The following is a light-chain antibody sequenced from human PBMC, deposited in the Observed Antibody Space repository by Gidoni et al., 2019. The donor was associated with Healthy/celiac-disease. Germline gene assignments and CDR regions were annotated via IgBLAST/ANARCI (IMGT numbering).Light chain of an antibody. CDR3: QQYGSSPGYT. CDR2: GAS. CDR1: QSVSSSY. J-gene: IGKJ2*01. V-gene: IGKV3-20*01. Sequence: EIVLTQPPDTLSLSPGERATLSSRTSQSVSSSYLAWYQQKPGQAPRLLIYGASRRATGIPDRFSGSGSGTDFTLTISRLEPEDFAVYYCQQYGSSPGYTFGQGTKLEIK.